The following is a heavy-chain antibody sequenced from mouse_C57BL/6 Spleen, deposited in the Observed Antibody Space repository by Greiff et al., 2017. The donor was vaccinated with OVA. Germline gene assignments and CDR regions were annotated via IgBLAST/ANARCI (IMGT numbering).Heavy chain of an antibody. CDR2: IYPSDSET. V-gene: IGHV1-61*01. Sequence: QVQLQQPGAELVRPGSSVKLSCKASGYTFTSYWMDWVKQRPGQGLEWIGNIYPSDSETHYNQKFKDKATLTVDKYSSTAYMQLSSLTSEDSAVYYCAAYSNHWYFDVWGTGTTVTVSS. J-gene: IGHJ1*03. D-gene: IGHD2-5*01. CDR1: GYTFTSYW. CDR3: AAYSNHWYFDV.